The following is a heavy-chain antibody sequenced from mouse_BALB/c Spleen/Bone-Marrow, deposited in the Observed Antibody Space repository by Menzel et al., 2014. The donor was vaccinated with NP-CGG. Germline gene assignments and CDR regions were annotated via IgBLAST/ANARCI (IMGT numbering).Heavy chain of an antibody. CDR2: ISDGGSYT. Sequence: EVQGVESGGGLVKPGGSLKLSCAASGFTFSDYYMYWVRQTPEKRLEWVATISDGGSYTYYPDSVKGRFTTSRDNAKNNLYLRMSSLKSEDTAMYYCARGNYGNYGAMDYWGQGTSVTVSS. V-gene: IGHV5-4*02. CDR1: GFTFSDYY. J-gene: IGHJ4*01. CDR3: ARGNYGNYGAMDY. D-gene: IGHD2-1*01.